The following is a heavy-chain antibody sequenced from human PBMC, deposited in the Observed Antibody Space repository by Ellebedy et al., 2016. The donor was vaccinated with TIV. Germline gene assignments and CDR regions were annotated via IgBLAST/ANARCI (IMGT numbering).Heavy chain of an antibody. D-gene: IGHD4-17*01. CDR2: IYYTGST. CDR3: ASSPYGDYGIGY. Sequence: SETLSLXXTVSGGYLRTYYWSWIRQSPGKGLEWIGYIYYTGSTNHNPSLKSRVTILLDTSKNQFSLKLSSVTAADTAVYYCASSPYGDYGIGYWGQGTLVTVSS. J-gene: IGHJ4*02. CDR1: GGYLRTYY. V-gene: IGHV4-59*01.